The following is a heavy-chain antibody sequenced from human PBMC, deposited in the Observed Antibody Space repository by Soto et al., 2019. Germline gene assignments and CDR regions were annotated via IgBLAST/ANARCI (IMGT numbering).Heavy chain of an antibody. CDR1: GLLFSTYG. D-gene: IGHD6-19*01. CDR3: ARDGRDGCIGHFGS. V-gene: IGHV3-23*01. CDR2: ISNSGGST. Sequence: GGSLRLSCAASGLLFSTYGVSWVHQAPGQGLEWVSTISNSGGSTYYSDSVKGRFTIARDNSKNTRYRQMNSLRAEDTAVYYGARDGRDGCIGHFGSWGQGALVTVSS. J-gene: IGHJ5*01.